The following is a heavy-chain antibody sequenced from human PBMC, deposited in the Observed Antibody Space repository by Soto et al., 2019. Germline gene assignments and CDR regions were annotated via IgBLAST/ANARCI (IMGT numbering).Heavy chain of an antibody. CDR2: IKDDGSEK. Sequence: GGSLRLSCLASEFTFNTYWMNWVRQAPGRGLEWVANIKDDGSEKNYVDSVKGRFTISRDNAKNSLFLQMSSLRVDDTAVYYCARDLAGLDHWGQGTLVTVSS. V-gene: IGHV3-7*05. CDR1: EFTFNTYW. J-gene: IGHJ4*02. CDR3: ARDLAGLDH.